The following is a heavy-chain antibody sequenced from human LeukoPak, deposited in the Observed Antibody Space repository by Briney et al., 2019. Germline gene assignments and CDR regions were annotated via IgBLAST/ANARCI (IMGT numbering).Heavy chain of an antibody. J-gene: IGHJ4*02. CDR1: GFTFSSCG. Sequence: GGSLRLSCAASGFTFSSCGMHWVRQAPGKGLEWVAVISYDGSNKYYADSVKGRFTISRDNSKNTLYLQMNSLRAEDTAVYYCAKDTAVAYFDYWGQGTLVTVSS. CDR2: ISYDGSNK. D-gene: IGHD5-18*01. CDR3: AKDTAVAYFDY. V-gene: IGHV3-30*18.